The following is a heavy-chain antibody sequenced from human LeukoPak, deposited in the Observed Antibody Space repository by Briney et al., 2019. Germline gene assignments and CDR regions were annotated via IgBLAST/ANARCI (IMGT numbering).Heavy chain of an antibody. CDR1: LGTFRSYA. CDR2: IIPIFDTA. J-gene: IGHJ4*02. V-gene: IGHV1-69*06. D-gene: IGHD5-12*01. Sequence: SVKVSFKASLGTFRSYAINCVRQAAGQGREWMGGIIPIFDTANNAQKFQDRVTITADKSTSTDYMELSSLIYEDTAVYSCARDGHGYSGYDFGYFDYWGQGTLVTVSS. CDR3: ARDGHGYSGYDFGYFDY.